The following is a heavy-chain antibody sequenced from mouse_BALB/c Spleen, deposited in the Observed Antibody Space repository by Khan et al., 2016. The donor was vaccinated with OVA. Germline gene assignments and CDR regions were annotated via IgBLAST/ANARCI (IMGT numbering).Heavy chain of an antibody. J-gene: IGHJ2*01. CDR1: GYTFTSYW. CDR3: ARMKKIVATYFGY. V-gene: IGHV1S81*02. Sequence: QVQLQQSGAELVKAGASVKMSCKASGYTFTSYWMHWVKQRLGQGLEWFAETNPTNGRTYYNEKFKSKATLTVDKSSSTAYMLLSGPTFEDSAVYYCARMKKIVATYFGYWDKGTTITVAS. CDR2: TNPTNGRT. D-gene: IGHD1-1*01.